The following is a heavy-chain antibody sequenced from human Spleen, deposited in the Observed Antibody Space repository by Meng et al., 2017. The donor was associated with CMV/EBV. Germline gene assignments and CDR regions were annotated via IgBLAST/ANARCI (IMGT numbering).Heavy chain of an antibody. CDR1: GGSISSGSYY. CDR2: IYYSGNT. D-gene: IGHD6-19*01. CDR3: ARDLAVAGTGRFDY. J-gene: IGHJ4*02. V-gene: IGHV4-39*07. Sequence: SETLSLTCTVSGGSISSGSYYWGWIRQPPGKGLEWIGNIYYSGNTYHNPSLKSRVTISVDRSKNLFSLKLTSVTAADTAVYYWARDLAVAGTGRFDYWGQGTLVTVSS.